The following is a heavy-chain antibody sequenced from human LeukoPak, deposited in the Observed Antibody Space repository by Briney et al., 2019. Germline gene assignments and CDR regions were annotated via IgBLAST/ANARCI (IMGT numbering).Heavy chain of an antibody. CDR1: GFAFSNYW. Sequence: PGGSLRLSCAASGFAFSNYWMRWVRQTPGKGLVWVSRIISDGSSTSYADSVKGRFTISRDNAKNTLYLQMNSLRAEDTAVYYCARDGSLPDYWGQGTLVTVSS. V-gene: IGHV3-74*01. CDR2: IISDGSST. CDR3: ARDGSLPDY. J-gene: IGHJ4*02.